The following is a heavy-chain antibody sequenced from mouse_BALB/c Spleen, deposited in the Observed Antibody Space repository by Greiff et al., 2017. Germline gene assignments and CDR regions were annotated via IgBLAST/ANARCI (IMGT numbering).Heavy chain of an antibody. CDR1: GYTFTSYW. Sequence: QVQLQQPGAELVKPGASVKLSCKASGYTFTSYWMHWVKQRPGQGLEWIGEINPSNGRTNYNEKFKSKATLTVDKSSSTAYMQLSSLTSEDSAVYYCARGYDGYSYAMDYWGQGTSVTVSS. D-gene: IGHD2-3*01. CDR3: ARGYDGYSYAMDY. CDR2: INPSNGRT. J-gene: IGHJ4*01. V-gene: IGHV1S81*02.